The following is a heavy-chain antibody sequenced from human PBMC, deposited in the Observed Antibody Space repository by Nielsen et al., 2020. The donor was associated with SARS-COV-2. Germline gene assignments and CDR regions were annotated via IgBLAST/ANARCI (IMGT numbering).Heavy chain of an antibody. D-gene: IGHD3-3*01. CDR2: ISYDGSNK. Sequence: GESLKISCAASGFTFSSYAMHWVRQAPGKGLEWVAVISYDGSNKYYADSVKGRFTISRDNSKNTLYLQMNSLRAEDTAVYYCAKERSGYYYFNYWGQGTLVTVSS. J-gene: IGHJ4*02. CDR3: AKERSGYYYFNY. CDR1: GFTFSSYA. V-gene: IGHV3-30*04.